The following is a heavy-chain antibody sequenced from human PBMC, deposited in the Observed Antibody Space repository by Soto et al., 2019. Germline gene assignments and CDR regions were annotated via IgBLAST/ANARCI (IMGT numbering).Heavy chain of an antibody. D-gene: IGHD3-22*01. CDR1: GFTFSSYG. CDR2: ISYDGSNK. V-gene: IGHV3-30*18. Sequence: SLRLSCAASGFTFSSYGMHWVRQAPGKGLEWVAVISYDGSNKYYADSVKGRFTISRDNSKNTLYLQMNSLRAEDTAVYYCAKDLSDSSSYYYYYYGMDVWGQGTTVTSP. CDR3: AKDLSDSSSYYYYYYGMDV. J-gene: IGHJ6*02.